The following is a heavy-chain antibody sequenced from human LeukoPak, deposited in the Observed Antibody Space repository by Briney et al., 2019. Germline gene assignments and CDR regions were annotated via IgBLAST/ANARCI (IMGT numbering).Heavy chain of an antibody. V-gene: IGHV4-38-2*02. CDR2: IYYSGST. CDR3: ARATRPPTVTLDY. Sequence: NSSETLSLTCTVSGYSISSGYYWGWIRQPPGKGLEWIGSIYYSGSTYYNPSLKSRVTISVDTSKNQFSLKLSSVTAADTAVYYCARATRPPTVTLDYWGQGTLVTVSS. J-gene: IGHJ4*02. D-gene: IGHD4-17*01. CDR1: GYSISSGYY.